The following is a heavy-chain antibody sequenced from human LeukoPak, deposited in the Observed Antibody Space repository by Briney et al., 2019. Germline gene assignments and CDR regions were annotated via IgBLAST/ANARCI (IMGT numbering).Heavy chain of an antibody. CDR1: GGSFSGYY. D-gene: IGHD2-8*02. J-gene: IGHJ4*02. CDR2: INHSGST. Sequence: KPSETLSLTCAVYGGSFSGYYWSWIRQPPGKGLEWIGEINHSGSTNYNPSLKSRVTISVDTSKNQFSLKLSSVTAADTAVYYCARVPLVHSVVDYWAREPWSPSPQ. V-gene: IGHV4-34*01. CDR3: ARVPLVHSVVDY.